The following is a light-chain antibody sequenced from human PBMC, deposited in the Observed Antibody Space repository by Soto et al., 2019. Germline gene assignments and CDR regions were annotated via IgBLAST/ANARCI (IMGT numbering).Light chain of an antibody. Sequence: EVVLRQSPGTLSLSPGERATLSCRASQSVNSNYLAWYQQRPGQAPRLLIYGASSRLTDIPDRFSGSGSGTDFTLIINRLEPEDFAVYYCQHYGNSRTFGQGTQVEIK. CDR1: QSVNSNY. J-gene: IGKJ1*01. V-gene: IGKV3-20*01. CDR2: GAS. CDR3: QHYGNSRT.